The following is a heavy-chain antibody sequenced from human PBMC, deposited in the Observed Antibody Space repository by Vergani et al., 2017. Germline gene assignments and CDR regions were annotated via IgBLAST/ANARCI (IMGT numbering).Heavy chain of an antibody. V-gene: IGHV3-48*01. CDR3: AKEGGGYCSGGTCYPEY. CDR1: GFTFSNYN. Sequence: EVQLVESGGGLVQPGGSLRVSCAASGFTFSNYNMIWVRQAPGKGLEWVSYITTSGGAVYYADSVKGRFTISRDNGKNSLYLQMNSLRAEDTAVYYCAKEGGGYCSGGTCYPEYWGQGTLVIVSS. J-gene: IGHJ4*02. CDR2: ITTSGGAV. D-gene: IGHD2-15*01.